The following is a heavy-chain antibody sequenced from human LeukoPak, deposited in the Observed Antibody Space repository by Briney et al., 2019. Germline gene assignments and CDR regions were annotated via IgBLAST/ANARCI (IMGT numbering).Heavy chain of an antibody. CDR3: ARGGTTVTIKFDY. CDR2: IYYSGSA. Sequence: SETLSLTCSVSGGSIGRSSYNWGWIRQPPGKGLEWIGNIYYSGSAYYNPSLKSRVTISADTSKNQFSLKLSSVTAADPAVYYCARGGTTVTIKFDYWGQGTLVTVSS. D-gene: IGHD4-17*01. V-gene: IGHV4-39*01. J-gene: IGHJ4*02. CDR1: GGSIGRSSYN.